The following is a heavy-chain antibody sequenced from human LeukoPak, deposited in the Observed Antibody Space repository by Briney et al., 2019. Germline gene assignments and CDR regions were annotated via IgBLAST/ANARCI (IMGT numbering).Heavy chain of an antibody. CDR2: IYYSGST. D-gene: IGHD3-3*01. V-gene: IGHV4-39*07. Sequence: KTSETLSLTCTVSGGSISSSSYYWGWIRQPPGKGLEWIGSIYYSGSTYYNPSLKSRVTISVDTSKNQFSLKLSSVTAADTAVYYCAREVPFSLRRNWFDPWGQGTLVTVSS. J-gene: IGHJ5*02. CDR1: GGSISSSSYY. CDR3: AREVPFSLRRNWFDP.